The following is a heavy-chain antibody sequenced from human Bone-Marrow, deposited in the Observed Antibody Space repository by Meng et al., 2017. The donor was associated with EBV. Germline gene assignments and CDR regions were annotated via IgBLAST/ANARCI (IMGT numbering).Heavy chain of an antibody. V-gene: IGHV2-5*02. CDR3: AHIIAARPFDY. J-gene: IGHJ4*02. CDR1: GFSLNTRGVG. Sequence: QITLKESGPTLVKPPQTLPLTCTFPGFSLNTRGVGVGWIRQPPGKALEWLALIYWDDDKRYSPSLKSRLTITKDTSKNQVVLTMTNMDPVDAATYYCAHIIAARPFDYWGQGTLVTVSS. CDR2: IYWDDDK. D-gene: IGHD6-6*01.